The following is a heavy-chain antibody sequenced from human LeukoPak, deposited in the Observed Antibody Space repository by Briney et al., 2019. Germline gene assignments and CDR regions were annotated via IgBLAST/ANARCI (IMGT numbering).Heavy chain of an antibody. CDR1: GFTLSSHW. J-gene: IGHJ2*01. CDR3: AREWQNAGWYFDL. D-gene: IGHD5-12*01. V-gene: IGHV3-74*01. Sequence: GGSLRLSXAASGFTLSSHWMHWLRQAPGKGPVWVSRINSDGSSTDYADSVKGRFTISRGNAKNTLFLQMNSLRAEDTAVYYCAREWQNAGWYFDLWGRGTLVTVSS. CDR2: INSDGSST.